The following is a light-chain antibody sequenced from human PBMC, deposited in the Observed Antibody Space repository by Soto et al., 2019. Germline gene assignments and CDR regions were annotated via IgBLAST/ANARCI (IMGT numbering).Light chain of an antibody. CDR1: QSVSGSH. CDR3: QQYGGSPLVT. V-gene: IGKV3-20*01. Sequence: EIALTQSPGTLSLSPGERGTLSCRASQSVSGSHLAWYQQKPGQAPRLLIYGASSRATGIPDRFSGSGSGTDFTLTISRLEPEDFAVYYCQQYGGSPLVTFGGGTKVDIK. CDR2: GAS. J-gene: IGKJ4*01.